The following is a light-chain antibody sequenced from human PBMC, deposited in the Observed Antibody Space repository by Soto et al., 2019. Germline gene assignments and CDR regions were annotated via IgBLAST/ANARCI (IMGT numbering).Light chain of an antibody. J-gene: IGKJ1*01. Sequence: DIQMTQSPSTLSAFVGDRVTITCRASQRTSGWLAWYQQKPGKAPKLLIYKASTLKSGVPSRFSGSGSGTEFTLTISSLQPDDFATYYCQHYNSYSEAFGQGTKVDIK. CDR3: QHYNSYSEA. CDR2: KAS. CDR1: QRTSGW. V-gene: IGKV1-5*03.